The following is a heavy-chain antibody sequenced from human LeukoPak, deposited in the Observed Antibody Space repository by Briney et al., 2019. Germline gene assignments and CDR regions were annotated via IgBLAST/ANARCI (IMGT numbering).Heavy chain of an antibody. D-gene: IGHD2-21*01. V-gene: IGHV4-34*01. CDR2: IDHSGNT. CDR3: ARQGSISAFDF. Sequence: SETLSLTCAVYIGSFSGYHWSWIRQPPGRGLEWIGEIDHSGNTKYNPSLKSRVTISADTSKNQFSLELGTLSAADTAVYFCARQGSISAFDFWGRGTLVTVSS. J-gene: IGHJ4*02. CDR1: IGSFSGYH.